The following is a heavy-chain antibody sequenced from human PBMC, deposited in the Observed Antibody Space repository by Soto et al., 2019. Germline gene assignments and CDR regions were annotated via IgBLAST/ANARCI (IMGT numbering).Heavy chain of an antibody. Sequence: RASVKVSCKASGLTFIDSAVQWVRQTRGHRLEWIGWIVVGSGNTNYAQEFQGRVTITRDMSTNTVYMEMSSLRSEDSAVFYCAAEVLTHSHDSSSYYFDGFGTWRQGTRVTVSS. D-gene: IGHD3-22*01. CDR2: IVVGSGNT. J-gene: IGHJ3*02. CDR1: GLTFIDSA. CDR3: AAEVLTHSHDSSSYYFDGFGT. V-gene: IGHV1-58*01.